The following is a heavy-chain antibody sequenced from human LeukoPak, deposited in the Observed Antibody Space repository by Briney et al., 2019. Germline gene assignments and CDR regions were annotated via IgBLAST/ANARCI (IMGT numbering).Heavy chain of an antibody. CDR2: ITGDGEYT. CDR1: GFTFSSYA. J-gene: IGHJ4*02. Sequence: GGSLRLSCAASGFTFSSYAMAWVRQSPGKGLEWVSCITGDGEYTYHTDSVKGRFAISRDNSKNTLYVQMNSLRAEDTAVYYCAKGTLGSCSGGSCYPLDYWGQGTLVTVSS. V-gene: IGHV3-23*01. CDR3: AKGTLGSCSGGSCYPLDY. D-gene: IGHD2-15*01.